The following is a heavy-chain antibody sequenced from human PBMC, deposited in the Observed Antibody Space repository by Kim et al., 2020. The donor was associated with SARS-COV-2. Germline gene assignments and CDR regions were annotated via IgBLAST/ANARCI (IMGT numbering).Heavy chain of an antibody. V-gene: IGHV3-48*04. Sequence: GGSLRLSCAASGFTFSSYSMNWVRQAPGKGLEWVSYISSSSSTIYYADSVKGRFTISRDNAKNSLYLQMNSLRAEDTAVYYCARELADGDYYYYGMDVWGQGNTVTVSS. CDR2: ISSSSSTI. D-gene: IGHD4-17*01. J-gene: IGHJ6*02. CDR1: GFTFSSYS. CDR3: ARELADGDYYYYGMDV.